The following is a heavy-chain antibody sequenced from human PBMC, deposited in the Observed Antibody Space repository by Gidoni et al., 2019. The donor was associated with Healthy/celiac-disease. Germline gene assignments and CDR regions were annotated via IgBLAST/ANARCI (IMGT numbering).Heavy chain of an antibody. CDR2: IYSGGST. CDR1: GFTVSSNY. Sequence: EVQLVESGGGLVQPAGSLRLSCAASGFTVSSNYMSWVRQAPGKGLEWVSVIYSGGSTYYADSVKGRFTISRDNSKNTLYLQMNSLRAEDTAVYYCAREGGYGDYLPFDYWGQGTLVTVSS. J-gene: IGHJ4*02. V-gene: IGHV3-66*01. D-gene: IGHD4-17*01. CDR3: AREGGYGDYLPFDY.